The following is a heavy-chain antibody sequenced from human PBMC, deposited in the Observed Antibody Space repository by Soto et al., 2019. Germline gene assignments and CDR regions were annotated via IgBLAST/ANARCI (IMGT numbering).Heavy chain of an antibody. V-gene: IGHV3-23*01. CDR2: ISGSGGST. CDR3: TGYCSSTSCYIDYYYYYGMDV. Sequence: EVQLLGSGGGLVQPRGSLSLSCAASGFNFRSYAMSWVRQAPGNGLEWVSAISGSGGSTYYADSVKGRFTISRDNSKNTPYLQMNSLRAEDTAVYYATGYCSSTSCYIDYYYYYGMDVWGQGTTVTVSS. D-gene: IGHD2-2*02. J-gene: IGHJ6*02. CDR1: GFNFRSYA.